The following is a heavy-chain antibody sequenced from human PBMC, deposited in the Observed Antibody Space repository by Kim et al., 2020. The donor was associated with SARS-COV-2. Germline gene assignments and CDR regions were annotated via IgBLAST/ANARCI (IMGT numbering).Heavy chain of an antibody. CDR2: ISSSSSYI. Sequence: GGSLRLSCAASGFTFSSYSMNWVRQAPGKGLEWVSSISSSSSYIYYADSVKGRFTISRDNAKNSLYLQMNSLRAEDTAVYYCARDRGGLAGAWIAVAGTSGYFDYWGQGTLVTVSS. CDR3: ARDRGGLAGAWIAVAGTSGYFDY. J-gene: IGHJ4*02. D-gene: IGHD6-19*01. CDR1: GFTFSSYS. V-gene: IGHV3-21*01.